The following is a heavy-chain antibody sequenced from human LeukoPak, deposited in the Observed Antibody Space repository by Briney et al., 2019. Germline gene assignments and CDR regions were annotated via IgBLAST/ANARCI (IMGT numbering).Heavy chain of an antibody. CDR3: AGGYCSGGSCYSGWFDP. CDR1: GYTFTGYY. CDR2: INPNSGGT. D-gene: IGHD2-15*01. J-gene: IGHJ5*02. V-gene: IGHV1-2*02. Sequence: ASVKVSCKASGYTFTGYYMHWVRQAPGQGLEWMGWINPNSGGTNYAQKFQGRVTMTRDTSISTAYMELSRLRSGDTAVYYCAGGYCSGGSCYSGWFDPWGQGTLVTVSS.